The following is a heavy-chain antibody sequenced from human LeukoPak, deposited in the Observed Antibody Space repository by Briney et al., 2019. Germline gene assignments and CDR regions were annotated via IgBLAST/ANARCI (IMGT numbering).Heavy chain of an antibody. J-gene: IGHJ3*02. Sequence: GGSLRLSCVASGFSFTNYWMTWARQAPGKGLEWVANMKQDGREKYYVDSVEGRFTISRDNAKNSLYLQMNSLRDEDTAVYYCARGGGSGRWGSAFDMWGQGTMVTVSS. V-gene: IGHV3-7*01. D-gene: IGHD6-19*01. CDR1: GFSFTNYW. CDR3: ARGGGSGRWGSAFDM. CDR2: MKQDGREK.